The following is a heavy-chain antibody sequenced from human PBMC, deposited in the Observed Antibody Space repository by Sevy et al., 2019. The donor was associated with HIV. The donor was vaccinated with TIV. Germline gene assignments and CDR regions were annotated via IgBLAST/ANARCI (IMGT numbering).Heavy chain of an antibody. D-gene: IGHD3-16*01. Sequence: EGSLRLSCAASGLTFTTNAMSWVRQAPGKGLEWVAGITSGGATYYADSVKGRFTVSRDNSKNTLYLQLNSLRADDTAVFYCAGGDTPMITDLDYWGQGTLVTVSS. J-gene: IGHJ4*02. CDR3: AGGDTPMITDLDY. V-gene: IGHV3-23*01. CDR1: GLTFTTNA. CDR2: ITSGGAT.